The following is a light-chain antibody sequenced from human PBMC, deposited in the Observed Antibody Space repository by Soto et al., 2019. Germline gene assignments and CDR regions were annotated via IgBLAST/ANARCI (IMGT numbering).Light chain of an antibody. CDR1: SSDVGAYNH. J-gene: IGLJ3*02. Sequence: QSALTQPRSVSGSPGQSVTISCTGTSSDVGAYNHVSWYQQHPAKAPKLMIYDVFKRPSGVPDRFSGSKSGNTASLTISGLQTEDEADYFCCAYAGSYTWVFGRGTKLTVL. V-gene: IGLV2-11*01. CDR3: CAYAGSYTWV. CDR2: DVF.